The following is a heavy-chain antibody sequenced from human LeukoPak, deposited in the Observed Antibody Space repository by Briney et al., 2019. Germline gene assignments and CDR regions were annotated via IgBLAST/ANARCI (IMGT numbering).Heavy chain of an antibody. CDR2: IGIRGDT. Sequence: GGSLRLSCAASGFTFIDYDMHWVRPVIGKGLEWDSAIGIRGDTHYSGSVKGRFTISRENAESSLYLQMNSLRAEDTAVYYCARGGIQVSGIDEFDYWGQGTLVTVSS. CDR3: ARGGIQVSGIDEFDY. V-gene: IGHV3-13*01. J-gene: IGHJ4*02. CDR1: GFTFIDYD. D-gene: IGHD6-19*01.